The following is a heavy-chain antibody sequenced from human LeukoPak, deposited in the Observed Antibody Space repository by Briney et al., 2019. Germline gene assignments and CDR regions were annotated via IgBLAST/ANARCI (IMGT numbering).Heavy chain of an antibody. V-gene: IGHV1-69*04. CDR2: IIPILGIA. J-gene: IGHJ4*02. D-gene: IGHD2-2*02. Sequence: SVKVSCKASGGTFSSYAISWVRQAPGQGLEWMGRIIPILGIANYAQKFQGRVTITADKSTSTAYMELSSLRSEDTAVYYCASAAAAITYFDYWGQGTLVTVSS. CDR1: GGTFSSYA. CDR3: ASAAAAITYFDY.